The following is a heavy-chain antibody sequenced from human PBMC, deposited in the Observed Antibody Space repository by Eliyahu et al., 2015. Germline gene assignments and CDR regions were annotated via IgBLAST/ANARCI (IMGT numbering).Heavy chain of an antibody. Sequence: EVQLVESGGGLVKPGGSLRLSCAASGFTFSXYSMNWVRQAPGKGLGXXSSISSSAGXXXXADSVRGRFTISRDNAKNSLYLQMDSLRAEDTAVYYCAREALAGWPPIWGQGTMVTVSS. CDR2: ISSSAGXX. CDR3: AREALAGWPPI. V-gene: IGHV3-21*01. J-gene: IGHJ3*02. CDR1: GFTFSXYS.